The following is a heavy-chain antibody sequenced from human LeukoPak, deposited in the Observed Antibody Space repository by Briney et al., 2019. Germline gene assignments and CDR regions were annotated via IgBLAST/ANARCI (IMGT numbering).Heavy chain of an antibody. Sequence: PSETLSLTCTVSGGSISSYYWSWIRQPPGKGLEWIGYIYYSGSTNYNPSLKSRVTISADTSKNQFSLKLSSVTAADTAVYYCTRRPYYYDSSGYFDYWGQGTLVTVSS. V-gene: IGHV4-59*08. D-gene: IGHD3-22*01. CDR3: TRRPYYYDSSGYFDY. CDR2: IYYSGST. J-gene: IGHJ4*02. CDR1: GGSISSYY.